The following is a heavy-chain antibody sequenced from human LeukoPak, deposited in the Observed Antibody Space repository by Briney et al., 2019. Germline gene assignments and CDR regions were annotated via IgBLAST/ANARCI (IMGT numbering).Heavy chain of an antibody. CDR2: INYDGSEK. V-gene: IGHV3-7*01. CDR3: ARGGGLTDY. D-gene: IGHD3-16*01. J-gene: IGHJ4*02. CDR1: GFLFSSCW. Sequence: GGSLRLSCAASGFLFSSCWMSWVRQAPGKGLEWVANINYDGSEKHFVDSVRGRFTISRDNAKNSLYLQMNSLRVEDTAIYYCARGGGLTDYWGQGTLVTVSS.